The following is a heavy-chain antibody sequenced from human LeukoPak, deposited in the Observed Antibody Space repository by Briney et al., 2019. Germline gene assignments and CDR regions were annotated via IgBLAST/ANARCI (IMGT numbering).Heavy chain of an antibody. Sequence: GGSLRLSCAASGFTFSIYAMNWVRQAPGKGLQWVSSITSSGGGTYYADSVKGRFTISRDNSENTLYLQMNSLRVEDTAVYFCAKDRPNYYGSNGHYYRRDGDYWGQGTLVTVSS. D-gene: IGHD3-22*01. J-gene: IGHJ4*02. CDR2: ITSSGGGT. V-gene: IGHV3-23*01. CDR3: AKDRPNYYGSNGHYYRRDGDY. CDR1: GFTFSIYA.